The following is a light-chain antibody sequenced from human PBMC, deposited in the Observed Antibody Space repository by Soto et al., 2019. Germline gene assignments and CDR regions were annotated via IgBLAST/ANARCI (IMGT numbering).Light chain of an antibody. CDR3: TSHGGGNNFYV. CDR2: EVT. CDR1: SSDIGAYNY. Sequence: QSVLTQPPSASGSPGQSLTISCTGTSSDIGAYNYVSWYQQHPGKAPKLIIYEVTKRPSGVPDRFSASKSGNTASLTVSGLQADDDADYYCTSHGGGNNFYVFGTGTKLTVL. V-gene: IGLV2-8*01. J-gene: IGLJ1*01.